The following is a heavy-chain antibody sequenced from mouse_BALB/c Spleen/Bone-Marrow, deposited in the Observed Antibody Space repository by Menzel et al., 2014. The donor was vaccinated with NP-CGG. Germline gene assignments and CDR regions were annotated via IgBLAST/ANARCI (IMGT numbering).Heavy chain of an antibody. CDR1: GFNIKDTY. D-gene: IGHD4-1*01. CDR3: ARWEYHAMDY. J-gene: IGHJ4*01. CDR2: IDPANGNT. V-gene: IGHV14-3*02. Sequence: EVNLVESGAELVKPGASVKLSCTASGFNIKDTYMHWVKQRPEQGLEWIGRIDPANGNTKYDPKFQGKATITADTSSNTAYLQLSSLTSEDTAVYYCARWEYHAMDYWGQGTSVTVSS.